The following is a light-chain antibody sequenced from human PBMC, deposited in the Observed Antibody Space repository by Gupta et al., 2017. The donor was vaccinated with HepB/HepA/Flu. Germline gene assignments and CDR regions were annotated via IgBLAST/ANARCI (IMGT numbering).Light chain of an antibody. J-gene: IGKJ1*01. V-gene: IGKV1-17*01. CDR1: QGIRND. CDR2: AAS. Sequence: DIQMTQSPSSLSASVGDRVTITCRASQGIRNDLAWYQQKPGKAPKRLIYAASSLPRGVPSRFRGSGSGTEFSLTISSLQPDDFATYYCLQHSDYPWTFGQGTKVEIK. CDR3: LQHSDYPWT.